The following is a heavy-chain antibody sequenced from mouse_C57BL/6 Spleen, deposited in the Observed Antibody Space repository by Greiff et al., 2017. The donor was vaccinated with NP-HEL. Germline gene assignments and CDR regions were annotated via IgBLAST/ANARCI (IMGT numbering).Heavy chain of an antibody. D-gene: IGHD2-4*01. CDR2: INPNNGGT. Sequence: EVQLQQSGPELVKPGASVKISCKASGYTFTDYYMNWVKQSHGKSLEWIGDINPNNGGTSYNQKFKGKATLTVDKSSSTAYMELRSLTSEDSAVYYCAREGLRQARDVWGTGTTVTVSS. V-gene: IGHV1-26*01. CDR3: AREGLRQARDV. J-gene: IGHJ1*03. CDR1: GYTFTDYY.